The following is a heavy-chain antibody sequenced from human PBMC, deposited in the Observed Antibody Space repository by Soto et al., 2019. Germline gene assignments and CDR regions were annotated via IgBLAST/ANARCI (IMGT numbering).Heavy chain of an antibody. CDR1: GGSISSCGYY. J-gene: IGHJ4*02. CDR3: ARASTYYYDSSGYGPLDYFDD. D-gene: IGHD3-22*01. CDR2: IYYSGST. V-gene: IGHV4-31*03. Sequence: LSLTCTVSGGSISSCGYYWSWIRQHPGKGLEWIGYIYYSGSTYYNPSLKSRVTISVDTSKNQFSLNLSSVTAADTAVYYCARASTYYYDSSGYGPLDYFDDWGQGTLVT.